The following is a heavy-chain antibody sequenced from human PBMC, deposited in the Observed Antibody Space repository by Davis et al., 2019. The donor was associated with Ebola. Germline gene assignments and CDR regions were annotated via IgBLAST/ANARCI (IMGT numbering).Heavy chain of an antibody. Sequence: GESLKISCKGSGYSFTSYWIVWVRQMPGKGLECMGIIFPGDSDTRYSPSFQGQVTISADKSISTAYLQWSSLKASDTAMYYCARGFGYYDSSGYDAFDIWGQGTMVTVSS. V-gene: IGHV5-51*01. D-gene: IGHD3-22*01. CDR1: GYSFTSYW. J-gene: IGHJ3*02. CDR3: ARGFGYYDSSGYDAFDI. CDR2: IFPGDSDT.